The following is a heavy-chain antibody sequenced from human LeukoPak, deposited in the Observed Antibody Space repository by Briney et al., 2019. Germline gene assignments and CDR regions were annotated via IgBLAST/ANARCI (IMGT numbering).Heavy chain of an antibody. CDR1: GYTFTGYY. J-gene: IGHJ4*02. Sequence: ASVKVSCKASGYTFTGYYMHWLRQAPGQGLEWMGWINPNSGGTNYAQKFQGRVTMTRDTSISTAYMELSRLRSDDTAVYYCARSGGYSYGPFDYWGQGTLVTVSS. CDR2: INPNSGGT. V-gene: IGHV1-2*02. CDR3: ARSGGYSYGPFDY. D-gene: IGHD5-18*01.